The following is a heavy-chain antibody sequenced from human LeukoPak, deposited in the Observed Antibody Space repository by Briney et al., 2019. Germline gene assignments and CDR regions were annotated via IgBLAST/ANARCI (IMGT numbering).Heavy chain of an antibody. D-gene: IGHD1-7*01. CDR1: GYDFTTHG. Sequence: ASVKVSCKPSGYDFTTHGIGWVRQAPGQGLEWVGWISTYNGNTNYAQKLQGRVTLTTDTSTSTAYMELRNLRSDDTATYFCARRNYGKLHFDYWGQGTLVTVSS. CDR3: ARRNYGKLHFDY. V-gene: IGHV1-18*01. CDR2: ISTYNGNT. J-gene: IGHJ4*02.